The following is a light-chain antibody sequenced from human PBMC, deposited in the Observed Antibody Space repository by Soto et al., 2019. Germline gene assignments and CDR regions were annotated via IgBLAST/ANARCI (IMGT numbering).Light chain of an antibody. Sequence: QSVLTQSSSASASLGSSVKLTCTLSSGHSSYIIAWHQQQPGKAPRYLMKLEGSGSYNKGSGVPDRFSGSSSGADRYLTISNLQFDYEADYYCETWDSNTRVFGGGTKVTV. J-gene: IGLJ3*02. CDR3: ETWDSNTRV. V-gene: IGLV4-60*02. CDR1: SGHSSYI. CDR2: LEGSGSY.